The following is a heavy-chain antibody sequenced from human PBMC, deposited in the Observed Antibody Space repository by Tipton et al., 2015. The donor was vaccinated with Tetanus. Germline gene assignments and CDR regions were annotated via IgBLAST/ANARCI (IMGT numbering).Heavy chain of an antibody. D-gene: IGHD3-16*01. CDR1: GGSMNSYY. V-gene: IGHV4-59*12. CDR3: ARDHGITWGGMGYYYGMDV. CDR2: IYYTGST. J-gene: IGHJ6*02. Sequence: GLVKPSETLSLICTVSGGSMNSYYWSWIRQPPGKGLEWIGYIYYTGSTNYNPSLKSGVTISLDTSKNQFSLKLSSVTAADTAVYYGARDHGITWGGMGYYYGMDVWGQGTTVTVSS.